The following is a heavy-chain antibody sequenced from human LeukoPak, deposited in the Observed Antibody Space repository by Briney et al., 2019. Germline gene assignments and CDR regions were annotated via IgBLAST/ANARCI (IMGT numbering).Heavy chain of an antibody. Sequence: PETLSLTCTVSGGSISSYYWSWIRQPPGKGLEWIGYIYYSGSTNYNPSLKSRVTISVDTSKNQFSLKLSSVTAADTAVYYCARASYTSGWMPFDFWGHGTLVTVSS. J-gene: IGHJ4*01. CDR3: ARASYTSGWMPFDF. D-gene: IGHD6-19*01. CDR1: GGSISSYY. V-gene: IGHV4-59*01. CDR2: IYYSGST.